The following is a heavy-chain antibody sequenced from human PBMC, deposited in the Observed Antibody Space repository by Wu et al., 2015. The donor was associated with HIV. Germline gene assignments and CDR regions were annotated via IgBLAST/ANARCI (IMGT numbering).Heavy chain of an antibody. CDR1: GNTFNA. V-gene: IGHV1-69*05. CDR2: IMPLFGTR. Sequence: QVQLVQSGAEVKKPGSSVKISCKASGNTFNAINWVRQAPGQGLEWMGGIMPLFGTRDYAQVFQGRVTITTDESTSTAYMTLTSLTSEDTAVYYCATPRSPGFSSAWPTYFDYWGQGTLVTVSS. CDR3: ATPRSPGFSSAWPTYFDY. J-gene: IGHJ4*02. D-gene: IGHD6-19*01.